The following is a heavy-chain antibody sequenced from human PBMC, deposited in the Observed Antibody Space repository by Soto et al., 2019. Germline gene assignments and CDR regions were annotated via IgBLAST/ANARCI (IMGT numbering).Heavy chain of an antibody. CDR3: ALQGYSSGCLDY. CDR1: GYTFTSYY. Sequence: GASVKVSCKASGYTFTSYYMHWVRQAPGQGLEWIGIINPSGGSTSYAQKFQGRVTMTRDTSTSTVYMELSSLRSEDTAVYYCALQGYSSGCLDYWGQGTLVTVSS. V-gene: IGHV1-46*01. J-gene: IGHJ4*02. CDR2: INPSGGST. D-gene: IGHD6-19*01.